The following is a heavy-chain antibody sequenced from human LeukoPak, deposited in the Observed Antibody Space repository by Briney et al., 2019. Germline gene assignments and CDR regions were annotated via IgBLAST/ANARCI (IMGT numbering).Heavy chain of an antibody. CDR3: ARIGFSATTSSY. V-gene: IGHV3-23*01. D-gene: IGHD2/OR15-2a*01. CDR2: FSGSGDST. Sequence: PGGSLRLSCVASGFTFGNYAMTWVRQAPGKGLEWVSTFSGSGDSTYYADSVKGRFTISRDNNKDTVFLQMNNLRSEDTALYYCARIGFSATTSSYWGRGTRVIVSS. J-gene: IGHJ4*02. CDR1: GFTFGNYA.